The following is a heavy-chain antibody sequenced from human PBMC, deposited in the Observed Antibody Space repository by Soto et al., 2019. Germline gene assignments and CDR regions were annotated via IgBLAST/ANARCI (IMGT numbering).Heavy chain of an antibody. Sequence: SETLSLTCAVSGGSISSGGYSWSWIRQPPGKGLEWIGYMYHSGSTYYNPSLKSRVTISVDRSKNQFSLKLSSVTAADTAVYYCARKTYGSGSYSNWFDPWGQGTLVTVSS. J-gene: IGHJ5*02. CDR1: GGSISSGGYS. V-gene: IGHV4-30-2*01. D-gene: IGHD3-10*01. CDR2: MYHSGST. CDR3: ARKTYGSGSYSNWFDP.